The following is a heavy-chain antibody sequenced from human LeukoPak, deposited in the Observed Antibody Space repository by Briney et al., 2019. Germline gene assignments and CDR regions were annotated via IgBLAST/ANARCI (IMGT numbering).Heavy chain of an antibody. CDR3: ARVGYDILTGYYMDV. V-gene: IGHV4-39*07. Sequence: SETLSLTCTVSGGSISSSTYYWGWIRQPPGKGLEWIGSIYHSGSTYYNPSLKSRVTISVDTSKNQFSLKLSSVTAADTAVYYCARVGYDILTGYYMDVWGKGTTVTVSS. CDR1: GGSISSSTYY. J-gene: IGHJ6*03. D-gene: IGHD3-9*01. CDR2: IYHSGST.